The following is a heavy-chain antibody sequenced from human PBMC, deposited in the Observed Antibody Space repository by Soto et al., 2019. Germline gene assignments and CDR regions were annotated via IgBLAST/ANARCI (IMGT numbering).Heavy chain of an antibody. D-gene: IGHD3-10*01. CDR3: AKDLYYYGSGSYYPNFDY. CDR1: GFTFSSYS. J-gene: IGHJ4*02. V-gene: IGHV3-21*01. Sequence: GGSLRLSCAASGFTFSSYSMNWVRQAPGKGLEWVSSISSNGGSTYYADSVKGRFTISRDNSKNTLYLQMNSLRAEDTAVYYCAKDLYYYGSGSYYPNFDYWGQGTLVTVSS. CDR2: ISSNGGST.